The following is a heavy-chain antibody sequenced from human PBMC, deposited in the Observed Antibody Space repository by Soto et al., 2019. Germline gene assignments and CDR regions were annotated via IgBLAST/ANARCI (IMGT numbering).Heavy chain of an antibody. CDR3: ARAVLCSSTSCYTGYYCYGMDV. CDR1: GGTFSSYA. V-gene: IGHV1-69*01. J-gene: IGHJ6*02. CDR2: IIPIFGTA. D-gene: IGHD2-2*02. Sequence: QVQLVQSGAEVKKPGSSVKVSCKASGGTFSSYAISWVRQAPGQGLEWMGGIIPIFGTANYAQKFQGRVTLNADESTSTAYMELSSLGSEDTAVYYCARAVLCSSTSCYTGYYCYGMDVWGQGTTVTVSS.